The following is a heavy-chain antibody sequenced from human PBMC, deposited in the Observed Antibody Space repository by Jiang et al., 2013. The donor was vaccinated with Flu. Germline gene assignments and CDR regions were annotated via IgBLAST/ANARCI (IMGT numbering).Heavy chain of an antibody. D-gene: IGHD2-15*01. CDR3: ARTRRYCSGGRCFPDAFDI. CDR1: GFSLSTNGVG. CDR2: IDWDDDK. Sequence: KPTQTLTLTCSLSGFSLSTNGVGVGWIRQPPGKALEWLARIDWDDDKFYTTSLETRLTISKDTSKNQVILTMTNMDPADTATYYCARTRRYCSGGRCFPDAFDIWGQGTKVTVSS. J-gene: IGHJ3*02. V-gene: IGHV2-70*04.